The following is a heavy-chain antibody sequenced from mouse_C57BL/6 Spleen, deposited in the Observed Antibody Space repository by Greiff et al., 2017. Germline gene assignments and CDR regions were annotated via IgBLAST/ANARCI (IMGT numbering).Heavy chain of an antibody. D-gene: IGHD4-1*01. J-gene: IGHJ3*01. CDR1: GYAFSSSW. Sequence: QVQLQQSGPELVKPGASVKISCKASGYAFSSSWMNWVKQRPGKGLEWIGRIYPGDGDTNYNGKFMGKATLTADKSSSTAYMQLSSLTSEDSAVYFCAEGGWDVGAWFAYWGQGTLVTVSA. CDR2: IYPGDGDT. CDR3: AEGGWDVGAWFAY. V-gene: IGHV1-82*01.